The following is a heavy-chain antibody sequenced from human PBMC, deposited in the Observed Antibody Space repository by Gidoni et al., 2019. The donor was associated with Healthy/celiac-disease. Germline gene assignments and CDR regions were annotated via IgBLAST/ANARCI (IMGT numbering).Heavy chain of an antibody. V-gene: IGHV3-23*01. Sequence: EVQLLESGGGLVQPGGSLRLSCAASAFTFSSYAMSWVRQAPGKGLEWVSAISGSGGSTYYADSVKGRFTISRDNSKNTLYLQMNSLRAEDTAVYYCAIRHDSGYDLGPFDYWGQGTLVTVSS. J-gene: IGHJ4*02. CDR1: AFTFSSYA. D-gene: IGHD5-12*01. CDR2: ISGSGGST. CDR3: AIRHDSGYDLGPFDY.